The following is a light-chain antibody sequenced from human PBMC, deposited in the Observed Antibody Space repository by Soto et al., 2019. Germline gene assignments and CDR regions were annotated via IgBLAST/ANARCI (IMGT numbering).Light chain of an antibody. CDR2: GNI. CDR3: QSYDSTLSARYV. V-gene: IGLV1-40*01. J-gene: IGLJ1*01. CDR1: SSNIGAGYD. Sequence: QSVLTQPPSVSGAPGQRVTISCPGSSSNIGAGYDVHWYQQRPGTAPKLLIFGNINRPPGVPDRFSGSKSGTSASLAITGLQAEDEGDYYCQSYDSTLSARYVFGTGTKVTVL.